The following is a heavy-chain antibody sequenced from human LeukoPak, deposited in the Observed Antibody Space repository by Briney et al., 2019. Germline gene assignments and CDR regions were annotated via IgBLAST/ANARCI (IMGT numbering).Heavy chain of an antibody. CDR1: GFTLSSYA. Sequence: PGRSLRLSRAASGFTLSSYAMHCVRQAPGKGLERVAVISYDGSNKYYADSVKGRFTISRDNSKNTLYLQMNSLRAEDTAVYYCARDQRRILWFGELSAFDYWGQGTLVTVSS. D-gene: IGHD3-10*01. J-gene: IGHJ4*02. CDR3: ARDQRRILWFGELSAFDY. CDR2: ISYDGSNK. V-gene: IGHV3-30*04.